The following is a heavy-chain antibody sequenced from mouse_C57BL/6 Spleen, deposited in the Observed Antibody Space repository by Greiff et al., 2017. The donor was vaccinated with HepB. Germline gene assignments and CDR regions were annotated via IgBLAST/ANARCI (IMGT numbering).Heavy chain of an antibody. V-gene: IGHV1-50*01. J-gene: IGHJ2*01. CDR1: GYTFTSYW. Sequence: VQLQQPGAELVKPGASVKLSCKASGYTFTSYWMQWVKQRPGQGLEWIGEIDPSDSYTNYNQKFKGKATLTVDTSSSTAYMQLSSLTSEDSAVYYCARRVLVTTVVASYYFDYWGQGTTLTVSS. CDR2: IDPSDSYT. CDR3: ARRVLVTTVVASYYFDY. D-gene: IGHD1-1*01.